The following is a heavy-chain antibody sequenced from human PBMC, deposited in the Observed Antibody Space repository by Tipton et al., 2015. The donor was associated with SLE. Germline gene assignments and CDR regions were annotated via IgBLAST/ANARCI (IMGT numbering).Heavy chain of an antibody. D-gene: IGHD2-21*01. V-gene: IGHV4-39*07. J-gene: IGHJ4*02. Sequence: LRLSCTVSGGSISSSSYYWGWIRQPPGKGLEWIGSIYYSGSTYYNPSLKSRVTISVDTSKNQFSLKLSSVTAADTAVYYCARLRVISYYFDYWGQGPLVTVSS. CDR1: GGSISSSSYY. CDR2: IYYSGST. CDR3: ARLRVISYYFDY.